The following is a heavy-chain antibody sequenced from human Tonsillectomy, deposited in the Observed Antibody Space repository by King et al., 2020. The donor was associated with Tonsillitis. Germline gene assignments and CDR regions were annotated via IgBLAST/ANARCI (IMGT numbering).Heavy chain of an antibody. V-gene: IGHV3-21*06. D-gene: IGHD6-19*01. CDR2: ISSSSSYI. J-gene: IGHJ4*02. CDR1: GFTFSSYS. CDR3: ASGLFAVAGTPTDY. Sequence: QLVQSGGGLVKPGGSLRLSCAASGFTFSSYSMNGVRQAPGTGLEWVSSISSSSSYIYYADSVKGRFTISRDNAKNQLNLQMNSLRAEDTAVYYCASGLFAVAGTPTDYWGQGTLVTVSS.